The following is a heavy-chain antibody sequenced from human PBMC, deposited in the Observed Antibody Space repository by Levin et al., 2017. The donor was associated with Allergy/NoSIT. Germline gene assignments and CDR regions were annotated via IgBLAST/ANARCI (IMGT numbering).Heavy chain of an antibody. V-gene: IGHV2-5*02. CDR3: AHLLPYDYGDYYFDY. CDR1: GFSLSTSGVG. Sequence: SGPTLVKPTQTLTLTCTFSGFSLSTSGVGVGWIRQPPGKALEWLALIYWDDDKRYSPSLRSRLTITKDTSKNQVVLTMTNMDPVDAATYYCAHLLPYDYGDYYFDYWGQGTLVTVSS. CDR2: IYWDDDK. D-gene: IGHD4-17*01. J-gene: IGHJ4*02.